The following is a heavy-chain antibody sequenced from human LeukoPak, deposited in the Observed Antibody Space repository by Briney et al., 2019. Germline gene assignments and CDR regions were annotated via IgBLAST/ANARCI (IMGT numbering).Heavy chain of an antibody. J-gene: IGHJ4*02. CDR1: GGSISRDKYY. V-gene: IGHV4-39*01. CDR3: AKSGGYGLIDY. CDR2: IYNSGST. Sequence: SETLSLTCIVSGGSISRDKYYWGWIRQPPGKGLEWIGSIYNSGSTYYNPSLKSRVTMSVDTSKNQFSLTLNSVTAADTAMYYCAKSGGYGLIDYWGQGTRVTVSS. D-gene: IGHD1-26*01.